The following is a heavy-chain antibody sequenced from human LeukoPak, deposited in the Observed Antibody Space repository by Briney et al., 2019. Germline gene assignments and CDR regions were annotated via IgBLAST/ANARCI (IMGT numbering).Heavy chain of an antibody. J-gene: IGHJ4*02. CDR2: LWYDGSNK. V-gene: IGHV3-33*06. CDR3: AKGPYYYDSSGYYDY. Sequence: GGSLRLSCAASGFTFSSYGMHWVRQAPGKGLEWVAVLWYDGSNKYYADSVKSRFTISRDNSKNTLYLQMNSLRAEDTAIYYCAKGPYYYDSSGYYDYWGQGTLVTVSS. D-gene: IGHD3-22*01. CDR1: GFTFSSYG.